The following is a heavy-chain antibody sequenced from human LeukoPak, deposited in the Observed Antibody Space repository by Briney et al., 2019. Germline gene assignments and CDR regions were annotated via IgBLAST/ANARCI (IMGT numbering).Heavy chain of an antibody. CDR3: ARSSSSSSWYFDY. Sequence: SETLSLTCTVSGGSISSSSYYWGWIRQPPGKGLEWIGSIYYSGSTYYNPSLKSRVTISVDTSKNQFSLKLSSVTAADTAVYYCARSSSSSSWYFDYWGQRTLVTVSS. V-gene: IGHV4-39*01. D-gene: IGHD6-13*01. CDR1: GGSISSSSYY. CDR2: IYYSGST. J-gene: IGHJ4*02.